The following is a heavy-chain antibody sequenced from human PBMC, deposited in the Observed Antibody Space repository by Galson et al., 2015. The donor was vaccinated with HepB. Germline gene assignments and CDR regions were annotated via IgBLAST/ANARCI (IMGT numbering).Heavy chain of an antibody. V-gene: IGHV3-43*01. CDR1: GFTFDDYP. CDR2: INWSGDSA. Sequence: SLRLSCAASGFTFDDYPMHWVRQPPGKGLEWVSLINWSGDSAYYADSVKGRFTISRDNSKNSLHLQMHSLRTEDTAFYYCARAPLGYSYASDYWGQGTLVTVSS. J-gene: IGHJ4*02. CDR3: ARAPLGYSYASDY. D-gene: IGHD5-18*01.